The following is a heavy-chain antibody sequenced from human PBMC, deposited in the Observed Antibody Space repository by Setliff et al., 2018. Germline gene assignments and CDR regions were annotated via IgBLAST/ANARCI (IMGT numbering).Heavy chain of an antibody. Sequence: GGSLRLSCAASGFTFSSYWMSWVRQAPGKGLEWVSGSWNSGTVAYADSVKGRFTISRDNAKNSLYLQMNSLRAEDMALYYCAKGYCSSTSCYVDYWGQGTLVTVSS. J-gene: IGHJ4*02. D-gene: IGHD2-2*01. CDR2: SWNSGTV. CDR3: AKGYCSSTSCYVDY. V-gene: IGHV3-9*03. CDR1: GFTFSSYW.